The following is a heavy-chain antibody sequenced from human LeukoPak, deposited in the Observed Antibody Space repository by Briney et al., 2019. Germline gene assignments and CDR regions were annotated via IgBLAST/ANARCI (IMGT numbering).Heavy chain of an antibody. CDR2: ISGSGGST. D-gene: IGHD3-10*01. CDR1: GFTFSSYA. Sequence: GGSLRLSCAASGFTFSSYAMSWVRQAPGKGLEWVSAISGSGGSTHYADSVKGRFTISRDNSKNTLYLQMNSLRAEDTAVYYCAKAVRGPDAFDIWGQGTMVTVSS. V-gene: IGHV3-23*01. J-gene: IGHJ3*02. CDR3: AKAVRGPDAFDI.